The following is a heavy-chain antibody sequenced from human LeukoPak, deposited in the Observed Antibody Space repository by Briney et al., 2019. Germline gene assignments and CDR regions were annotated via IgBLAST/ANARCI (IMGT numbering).Heavy chain of an antibody. D-gene: IGHD3-10*01. Sequence: SQTLSLTCTVSGGSISTTDHYWSWIRQPPGKGLEWIGYIYHSGNTYYNPSLKSRVTISVGTSKNQFSLKLNSVTAADTAIYYCTLYYYGPNWFDPWGQGTLVTVSS. CDR1: GGSISTTDHY. CDR3: TLYYYGPNWFDP. CDR2: IYHSGNT. J-gene: IGHJ5*02. V-gene: IGHV4-30-4*01.